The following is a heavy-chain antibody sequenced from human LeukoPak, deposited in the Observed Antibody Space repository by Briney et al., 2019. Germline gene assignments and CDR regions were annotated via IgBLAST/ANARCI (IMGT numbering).Heavy chain of an antibody. V-gene: IGHV4-59*12. Sequence: PSETLSLTCTVSGGSISSYYWSWIRQPPGKGLEWIGYIYYSGSTNYNPSLKSRVTMSVDTSKNQFSLKLSSVTAADTAVYYCARDHSAGYSSSWPDYWGQGTLVTVSS. J-gene: IGHJ4*02. CDR1: GGSISSYY. D-gene: IGHD6-13*01. CDR3: ARDHSAGYSSSWPDY. CDR2: IYYSGST.